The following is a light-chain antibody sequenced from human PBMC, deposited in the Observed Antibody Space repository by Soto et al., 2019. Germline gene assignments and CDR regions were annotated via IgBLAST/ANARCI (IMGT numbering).Light chain of an antibody. CDR1: QSVSSKS. CDR3: QQFGPSLLS. CDR2: GAS. V-gene: IGKV3-20*01. J-gene: IGKJ3*01. Sequence: ESVLTQSPGTLSLSPGERATLSCRASQSVSSKSLAWYQQKPGQAPRLLIYGASSRATGIPDRFSGSGSGTDFTLTISGLEPEDFAVYYCQQFGPSLLSFGPGTKVDI.